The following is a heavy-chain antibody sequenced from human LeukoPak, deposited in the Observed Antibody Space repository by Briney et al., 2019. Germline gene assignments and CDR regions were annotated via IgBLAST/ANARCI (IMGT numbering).Heavy chain of an antibody. Sequence: PSETLSLTCTVYGGSFSGYYWSWIRQPPGKGLEWIGEINHSGSTNYNPSLKSRVTISVDTSKNQFSLKLYSVTAADTAGYFCGRFGGRRLRKGDFSSHYYQDFELWGRGTLVTVSS. J-gene: IGHJ2*01. CDR3: GRFGGRRLRKGDFSSHYYQDFEL. V-gene: IGHV4-34*01. CDR1: GGSFSGYY. CDR2: INHSGST. D-gene: IGHD3-3*01.